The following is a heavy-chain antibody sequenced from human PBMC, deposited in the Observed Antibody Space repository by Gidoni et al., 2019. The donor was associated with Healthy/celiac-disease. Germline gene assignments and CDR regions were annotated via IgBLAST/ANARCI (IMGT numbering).Heavy chain of an antibody. CDR1: GFTFSSYA. CDR3: AKGDNWNRLYYFDY. Sequence: LSLRGAASGFTFSSYAMSWVRQAPGKGLEWVSAISGSGGSTYYADSVKGRFTISRDNSKNTLYLKMNSLRAEDTAVYYCAKGDNWNRLYYFDYWGQGTLVTVSS. D-gene: IGHD1-20*01. V-gene: IGHV3-23*01. CDR2: ISGSGGST. J-gene: IGHJ4*02.